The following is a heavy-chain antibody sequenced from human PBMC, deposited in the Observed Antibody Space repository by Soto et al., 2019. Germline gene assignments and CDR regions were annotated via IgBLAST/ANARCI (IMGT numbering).Heavy chain of an antibody. J-gene: IGHJ4*02. CDR3: ARWPKLETRFDY. CDR1: GGSISSGGYY. D-gene: IGHD1-1*01. Sequence: QVQLQESGPGLVKPSQTLSLTCTVSGGSISSGGYYWSWIRQHPGKGLEWIGYIYYSGSTYYNPSLKSRVTIPVDTSKTQFSLKLSSVTAADTAVYYCARWPKLETRFDYWGQGTLGTVSS. V-gene: IGHV4-31*03. CDR2: IYYSGST.